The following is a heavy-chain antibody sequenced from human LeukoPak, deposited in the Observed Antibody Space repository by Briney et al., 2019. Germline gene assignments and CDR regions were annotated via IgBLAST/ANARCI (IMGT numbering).Heavy chain of an antibody. Sequence: GGSLRLSCAPSGLTYNSNYKSWVRQAPGKGLVWVSVIYSGGSTYYADSVKGRFTISRDTSRNTLYLQMNSLRAEETGVYYLAPSGTYARIDYWGQGTLVTVSS. CDR3: APSGTYARIDY. CDR2: IYSGGST. V-gene: IGHV3-66*01. J-gene: IGHJ4*02. CDR1: GLTYNSNY. D-gene: IGHD1-1*01.